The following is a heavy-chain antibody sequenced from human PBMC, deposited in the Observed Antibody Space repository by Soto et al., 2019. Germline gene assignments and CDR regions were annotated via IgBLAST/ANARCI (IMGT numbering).Heavy chain of an antibody. CDR2: IYPGDSDT. V-gene: IGHV5-51*01. J-gene: IGHJ6*02. D-gene: IGHD5-12*01. CDR1: GYSFTSYW. Sequence: PGESLKISCKGSGYSFTSYWIGWVRQMPGKGLEWMGIIYPGDSDTRYSPSFQGQVTISADKSISTAYLQWSSLKASDTAMYYCASFNSGYDFRHYGMDVWGQGTTVTVSS. CDR3: ASFNSGYDFRHYGMDV.